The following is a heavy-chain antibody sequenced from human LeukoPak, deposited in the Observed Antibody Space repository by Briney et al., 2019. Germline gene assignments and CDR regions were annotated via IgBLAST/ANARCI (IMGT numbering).Heavy chain of an antibody. D-gene: IGHD3-3*01. CDR1: GGTFSSYA. CDR2: IIPIFGTA. Sequence: ASVKVSCKASGGTFSSYAISWVRQAPGQGLEWMGRIIPIFGTANYAQKFQGRVTITTDESTSTAYMELSSLRSEDTAVYYCAGGVTIFGVVPSRGGNYYYYMDVWGKGTTVTVSS. J-gene: IGHJ6*03. CDR3: AGGVTIFGVVPSRGGNYYYYMDV. V-gene: IGHV1-69*05.